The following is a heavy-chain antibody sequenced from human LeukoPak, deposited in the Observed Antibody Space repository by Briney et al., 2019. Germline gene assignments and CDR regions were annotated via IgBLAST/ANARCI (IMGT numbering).Heavy chain of an antibody. V-gene: IGHV4-30-2*01. CDR1: GGSISSGGYY. Sequence: SETLSLTCTVSGGSISSGGYYWSWIRQPPGKGLEWIGYIYHSGSTYYNPSLKSRVTISVDRSKNQFSLKLSSVTAADTAVYYCARGGYDILTGTPYAFDIWGQGTMVTVSS. CDR3: ARGGYDILTGTPYAFDI. CDR2: IYHSGST. D-gene: IGHD3-9*01. J-gene: IGHJ3*02.